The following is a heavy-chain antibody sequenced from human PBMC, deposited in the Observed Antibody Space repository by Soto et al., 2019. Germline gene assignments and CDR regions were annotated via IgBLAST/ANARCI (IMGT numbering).Heavy chain of an antibody. CDR2: IIPILGIA. Sequence: SVKVSCKASGGTFSTSSISWVRQAPGQGLEWMGRIIPILGIADYAQRFRGRVSITADKSTSTVYMELSSLRSEDTAVYYCARGGRSVFDIWGQGAMVTVSS. CDR1: GGTFSTSS. CDR3: ARGGRSVFDI. D-gene: IGHD3-16*01. V-gene: IGHV1-69*02. J-gene: IGHJ3*02.